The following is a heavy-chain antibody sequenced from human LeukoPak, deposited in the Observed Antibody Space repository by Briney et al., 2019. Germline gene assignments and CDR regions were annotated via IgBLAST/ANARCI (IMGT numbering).Heavy chain of an antibody. Sequence: PSETLTLTCAVYGGSFSGYYWSWIRQPPGKGLEWIGEINHSGSTNYNPSLKSRVTISVDTSKNQSSLKLSSVTAADTAVYYCARVLGYSSSWYGWYFNLWGRGTLVTVSS. J-gene: IGHJ2*01. D-gene: IGHD6-13*01. CDR1: GGSFSGYY. CDR2: INHSGST. CDR3: ARVLGYSSSWYGWYFNL. V-gene: IGHV4-34*01.